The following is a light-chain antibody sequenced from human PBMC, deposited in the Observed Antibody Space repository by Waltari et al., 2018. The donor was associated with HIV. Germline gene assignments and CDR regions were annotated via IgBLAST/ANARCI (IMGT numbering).Light chain of an antibody. V-gene: IGKV3-20*01. CDR3: QQYGSSPYT. CDR1: QSVSSSY. CDR2: GAS. Sequence: ELVLTQSPGTLSLSPGERATLSGSHSQSVSSSYLARHKPRPGQAPRLLVDGASSTATRITVSFSGRGSGLAFTITISRPEPEDFEEYYCQQYGSSPYTFGQGTKLEIK. J-gene: IGKJ2*01.